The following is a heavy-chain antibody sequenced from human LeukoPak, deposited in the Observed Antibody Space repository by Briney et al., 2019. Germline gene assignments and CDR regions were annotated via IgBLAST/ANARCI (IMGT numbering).Heavy chain of an antibody. V-gene: IGHV3-7*01. D-gene: IGHD4/OR15-4a*01. CDR1: GFTFSTYW. Sequence: GGSLRLSCAASGFTFSTYWMSWVRQAPGKGLEWVAHIKQDGSEKYYVDSVKGRFAISRDNADNSLYLQMNSLRAEDTAVYYCATNRRGAFDNWGQGTLVTVSS. CDR2: IKQDGSEK. CDR3: ATNRRGAFDN. J-gene: IGHJ4*02.